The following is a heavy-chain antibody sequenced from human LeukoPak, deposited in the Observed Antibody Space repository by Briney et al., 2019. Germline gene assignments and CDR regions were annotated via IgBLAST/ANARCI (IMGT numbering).Heavy chain of an antibody. CDR3: AKDQETRWRVRGYYFDY. J-gene: IGHJ4*02. V-gene: IGHV3-23*01. CDR1: GFTFSSYA. D-gene: IGHD6-19*01. Sequence: GGSLRLSCEASGFTFSSYAMICVRQAPGKGLEWVSAISRSGGSTYYADSVKGRFTISRDNSKNTLYMQMNSLRPEATAVYYCAKDQETRWRVRGYYFDYWGQGTLVTVSS. CDR2: ISRSGGST.